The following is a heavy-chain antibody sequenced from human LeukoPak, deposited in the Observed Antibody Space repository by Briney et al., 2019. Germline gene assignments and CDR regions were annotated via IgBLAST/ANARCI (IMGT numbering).Heavy chain of an antibody. CDR3: ARESLRGYSGYDPYYYYGMDV. D-gene: IGHD5-12*01. J-gene: IGHJ6*02. V-gene: IGHV1-18*01. Sequence: ASVKVSCKASGYTFTSYGISWVRQAPGQGLEWMGWISAYNGNTNYAQKLQGRVTMTTDTSTSTAYMELRSLRSDDTAVYYCARESLRGYSGYDPYYYYGMDVWGQGTTVTVSS. CDR2: ISAYNGNT. CDR1: GYTFTSYG.